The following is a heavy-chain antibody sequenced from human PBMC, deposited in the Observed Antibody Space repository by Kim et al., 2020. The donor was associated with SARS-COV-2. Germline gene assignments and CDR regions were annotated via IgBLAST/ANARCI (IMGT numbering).Heavy chain of an antibody. CDR3: ARTRSCSSTSCYVDY. D-gene: IGHD2-2*01. Sequence: GGSLRLSCVTSGFTFGTYAMSWVRQAPEKGLEWVSGIGSSGGSTYYADSVKGRFTISRDSSKNTLYLQMVSLRVDDTALYYCARTRSCSSTSCYVDYWG. CDR1: GFTFGTYA. CDR2: IGSSGGST. V-gene: IGHV3-23*01. J-gene: IGHJ4*01.